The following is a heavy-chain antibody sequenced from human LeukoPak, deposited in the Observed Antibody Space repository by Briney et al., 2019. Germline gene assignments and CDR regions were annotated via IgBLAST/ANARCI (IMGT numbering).Heavy chain of an antibody. CDR3: ARGPYSNWSGLDF. V-gene: IGHV3-74*01. CDR1: GFSFSGHW. CDR2: ISPTGSTT. J-gene: IGHJ4*02. D-gene: IGHD6-6*01. Sequence: TGGSLRLSCTASGFSFSGHWMHWARQLPGKGLVWVPRISPTGSTTSYADSVKGRFTVSKDNAKNTLYLQVNNLRAEDTAVYYCARGPYSNWSGLDFWGQGTLLTVSS.